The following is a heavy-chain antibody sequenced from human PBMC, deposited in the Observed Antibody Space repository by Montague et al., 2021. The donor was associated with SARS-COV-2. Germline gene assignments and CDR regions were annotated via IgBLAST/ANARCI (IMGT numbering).Heavy chain of an antibody. V-gene: IGHV4-59*08. CDR1: VLWDTDAD. CDR3: VRHPHYDGLNGPPDF. J-gene: IGHJ4*02. CDR2: FLYNKET. D-gene: IGHD3-9*01. Sequence: SETLSLTCSGLVLWDTDADWNCIRLNPGNQLESVGDFLYNKETNFNPSLKSRVAISVDTSKNQFSLRLTSVTAADTAFYYCVRHPHYDGLNGPPDFWDQGILVTVSS.